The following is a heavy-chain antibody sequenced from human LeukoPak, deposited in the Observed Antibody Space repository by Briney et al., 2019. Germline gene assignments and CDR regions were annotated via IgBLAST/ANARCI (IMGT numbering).Heavy chain of an antibody. CDR1: GGSISSGGYY. D-gene: IGHD4-17*01. CDR2: IYYSGST. V-gene: IGHV4-39*01. J-gene: IGHJ4*02. Sequence: SETLSLTCTVSGGSISSGGYYWGWIRQPPGKGLEWIGSIYYSGSTYYNPSLKSRVTISVDTSKNQFSLKLSSVTATDTAVYYCARHGDYGEWYFNYWGQGTLVTVSS. CDR3: ARHGDYGEWYFNY.